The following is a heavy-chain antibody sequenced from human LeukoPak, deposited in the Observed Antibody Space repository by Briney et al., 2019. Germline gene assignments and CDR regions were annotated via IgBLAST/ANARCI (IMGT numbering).Heavy chain of an antibody. D-gene: IGHD6-19*01. CDR3: ARPYSSGWFGSFNY. CDR2: IYYSGGT. V-gene: IGHV4-59*08. J-gene: IGHJ4*02. CDR1: GGSISTYY. Sequence: RPSETLSLTCTVSGGSISTYYWSWIRQPPRKGLEWIGYIYYSGGTNYYPSLKSRVTISVDTSKSQFSLKLSSVTAADTAVYYCARPYSSGWFGSFNYWGQGTLVTVSS.